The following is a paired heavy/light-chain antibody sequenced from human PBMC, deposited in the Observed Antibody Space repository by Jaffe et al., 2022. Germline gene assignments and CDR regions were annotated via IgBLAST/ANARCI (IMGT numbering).Heavy chain of an antibody. CDR3: ASARGSSWIEY. V-gene: IGHV4-59*02. CDR1: GDSVRSYY. CDR2: INDSGST. J-gene: IGHJ4*02. Sequence: QVQLQESGPGLVKPSETLSLTCTVSGDSVRSYYCIWVRQPPGKGLEWIGYINDSGSTNKNPSLKSRVTISVDTSKNQFSLKLSSVTAADTAVYYCASARGSSWIEYWGQGTLVTVSS.
Light chain of an antibody. Sequence: DIVMTQSPDSLAVSLGERATINCKSSQTVLYSSNNQNYLAWYQQKLGQPPKLLIYWASTRESGVPDRFNGSGSGTDFTLTISNLQAEDVAVYYCQQYYNIPYTFGQGTKLEIK. J-gene: IGKJ2*01. V-gene: IGKV4-1*01. CDR3: QQYYNIPYT. CDR2: WAS. CDR1: QTVLYSSNNQNY.